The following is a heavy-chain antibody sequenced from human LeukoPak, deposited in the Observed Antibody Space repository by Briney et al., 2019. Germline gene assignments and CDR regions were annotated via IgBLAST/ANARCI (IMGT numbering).Heavy chain of an antibody. CDR2: IYHSGST. Sequence: KPSETLSLTCAVYGGSFSGYYWSWIRQPPGKGLEWIGEIYHSGSTNHNPSLKSRVTISVDKSKNQSSLKLSSVTAADTAVYYCARGLNYYSSGWTGFDYWGQGTLVTVSS. CDR3: ARGLNYYSSGWTGFDY. CDR1: GGSFSGYY. J-gene: IGHJ4*02. D-gene: IGHD6-19*01. V-gene: IGHV4-34*01.